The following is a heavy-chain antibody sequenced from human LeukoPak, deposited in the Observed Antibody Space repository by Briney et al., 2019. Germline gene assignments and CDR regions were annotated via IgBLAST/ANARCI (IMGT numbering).Heavy chain of an antibody. CDR1: GYTFPSYF. D-gene: IGHD6-6*01. V-gene: IGHV1-46*01. CDR3: ARTAARRFDY. J-gene: IGHJ4*02. CDR2: INPTGGST. Sequence: ASVKVSCKASGYTFPSYFMHWVRQAPGQGLEWMGIINPTGGSTTYAQKFQGRVTMTRDTSTSTVYMELSSLRSDDTAVYYCARTAARRFDYWGQGTPVTVSS.